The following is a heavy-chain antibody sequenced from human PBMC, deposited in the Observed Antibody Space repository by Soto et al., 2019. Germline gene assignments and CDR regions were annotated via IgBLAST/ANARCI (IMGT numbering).Heavy chain of an antibody. J-gene: IGHJ4*02. CDR1: GFTFSSSW. CDR3: TTDPVTMIVVVPSSG. CDR2: IKEDGSDK. V-gene: IGHV3-7*01. Sequence: GGSLRLSCAASGFTFSSSWMTWVRQAPGKGLEWVANIKEDGSDKYYLDSVKGRFTISRDNAKNSLYLQMNSLRAEDTAVYYCTTDPVTMIVVVPSSGWGQGTLVTVSS. D-gene: IGHD3-22*01.